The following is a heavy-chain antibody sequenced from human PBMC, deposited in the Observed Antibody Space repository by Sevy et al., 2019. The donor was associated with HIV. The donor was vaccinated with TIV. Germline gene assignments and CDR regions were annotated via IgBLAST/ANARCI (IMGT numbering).Heavy chain of an antibody. CDR1: GFIFDAYA. CDR2: INWNSVTI. V-gene: IGHV3-9*01. D-gene: IGHD4-17*01. J-gene: IGHJ3*02. CDR3: AKDMSQFDYDAWGIFAI. Sequence: GGSLRLSCAASGFIFDAYAMHWVRQAPGKGLEWVSSINWNSVTIDYADSVKGRFTISRDNAENSLYMQMNSLRAEDTALYYCAKDMSQFDYDAWGIFAIWGQGTMVTVSS.